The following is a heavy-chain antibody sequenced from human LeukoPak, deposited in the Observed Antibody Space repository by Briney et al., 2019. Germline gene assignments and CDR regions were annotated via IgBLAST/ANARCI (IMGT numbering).Heavy chain of an antibody. V-gene: IGHV1-18*01. CDR2: ISAYNGNT. J-gene: IGHJ4*02. Sequence: ASVKVSCKASGYTFTSYGISWARQAPGQGLEWMGWISAYNGNTNYAQKLQGRVTMTTDTSTSTAYMELRSLRYDDTAVYYCARGAVDTAMVTVIDYWGQGTLVTVSS. CDR3: ARGAVDTAMVTVIDY. CDR1: GYTFTSYG. D-gene: IGHD5-18*01.